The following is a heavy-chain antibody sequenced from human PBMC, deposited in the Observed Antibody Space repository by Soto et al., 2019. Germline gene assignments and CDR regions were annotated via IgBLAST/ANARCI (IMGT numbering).Heavy chain of an antibody. CDR3: AKDFHYGGNTYYYYYYGLDV. Sequence: GGSLRLSSAASGFPFSSYAISCVRQAPGKGLEWVSTISNSGGSTYYADSVKVRFTISRDNSKTTLYVQMNSLRAEDTAIYYCAKDFHYGGNTYYYYYYGLDVWGQGTTVTVSS. CDR1: GFPFSSYA. CDR2: ISNSGGST. J-gene: IGHJ6*02. D-gene: IGHD4-17*01. V-gene: IGHV3-23*01.